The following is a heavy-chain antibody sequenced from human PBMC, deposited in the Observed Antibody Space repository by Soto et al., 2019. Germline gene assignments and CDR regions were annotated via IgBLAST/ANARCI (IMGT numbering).Heavy chain of an antibody. CDR1: GFTFSSYG. V-gene: IGHV3-23*01. J-gene: IGHJ4*02. Sequence: GGSLRLSCTASGFTFSSYGMGWVRQAPGKGLQWVPTIRGDGGQTHYTDSVKGRFSISRDNSKNTVYLQMDSLRAEDTAMYFCARDVGLDSDDFFAYWGQGTQVTVSS. CDR2: IRGDGGQT. D-gene: IGHD3-9*01. CDR3: ARDVGLDSDDFFAY.